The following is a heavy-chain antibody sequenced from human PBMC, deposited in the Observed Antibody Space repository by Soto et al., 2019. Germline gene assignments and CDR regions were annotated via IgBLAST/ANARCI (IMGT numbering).Heavy chain of an antibody. CDR3: ARDDVDTAMPSDY. CDR1: GGSISSGGYS. D-gene: IGHD5-18*01. J-gene: IGHJ4*02. Sequence: QLQLQESGSGLVKPSQTLSLTCAVSGGSISSGGYSWSWIRQPPGKGLEWIGYIYHSGSTYYNPSLKSRVTISVDRSKNQFSLKLSSVTAEDTAVYYCARDDVDTAMPSDYWGQGTLVTVSS. V-gene: IGHV4-30-2*01. CDR2: IYHSGST.